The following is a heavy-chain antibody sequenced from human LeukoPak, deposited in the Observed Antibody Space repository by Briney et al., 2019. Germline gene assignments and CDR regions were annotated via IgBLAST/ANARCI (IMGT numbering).Heavy chain of an antibody. Sequence: GSLRLSCAASGFTFSSYWMHWVRQAPGKGLEWIANIYYSGSTYYNPSLKSRVTISADTSKNQFSLKLSSVTAADTAVYYCARWVSTPRGYFDYWGQGTLVTVSS. CDR1: GFTFSSYW. CDR3: ARWVSTPRGYFDY. D-gene: IGHD5/OR15-5a*01. V-gene: IGHV4-39*01. J-gene: IGHJ4*02. CDR2: IYYSGST.